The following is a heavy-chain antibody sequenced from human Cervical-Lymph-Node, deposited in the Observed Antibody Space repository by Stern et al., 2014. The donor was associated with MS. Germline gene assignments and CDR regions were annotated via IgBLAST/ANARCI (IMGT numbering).Heavy chain of an antibody. CDR1: GATFDSYG. J-gene: IGHJ4*02. CDR2: LFPFFGTP. V-gene: IGHV1-69*01. CDR3: ATSTYGLVH. Sequence: VQLVESGTEVKKPGSSVKVSCKAAGATFDSYGISWVRQAPGQGLEWMGGLFPFFGTPIYAQKFQGRVTMTADESTTTAYMDLTSLSVEDTAVYYCATSTYGLVHWGQGTLVTVSS. D-gene: IGHD3-10*01.